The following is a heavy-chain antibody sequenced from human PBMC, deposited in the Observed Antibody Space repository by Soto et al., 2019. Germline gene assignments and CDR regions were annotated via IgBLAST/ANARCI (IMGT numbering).Heavy chain of an antibody. D-gene: IGHD1-1*01. CDR2: IYSGGST. CDR3: ERVSLRRRGGTTVDYYGMDV. Sequence: PGGSLRLSCAASGFTVSSNYMSWVRQAPGKGLERVSVIYSGGSTYYADSVKGRFTISRDNSKNTLYLQMNSLRGEDTAVYYCERVSLRRRGGTTVDYYGMDVCGQGTTVTVSS. CDR1: GFTVSSNY. J-gene: IGHJ6*02. V-gene: IGHV3-53*01.